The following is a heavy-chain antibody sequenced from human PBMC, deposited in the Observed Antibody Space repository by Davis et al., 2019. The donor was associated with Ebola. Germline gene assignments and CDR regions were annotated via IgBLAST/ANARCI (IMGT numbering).Heavy chain of an antibody. J-gene: IGHJ6*02. CDR3: ARDPSLGYCSSTSCYGGMDV. CDR2: ISYDGSNK. CDR1: GFTFSGSA. V-gene: IGHV3-30-3*01. D-gene: IGHD2-2*01. Sequence: GGSLRLSCAASGFTFSGSAMHWVRQAPGKGLEWVAVISYDGSNKYYADSVKGRFTISRDNSKNTLYLQMNSLRAEDTAVYYCARDPSLGYCSSTSCYGGMDVWGQGTTVTVSS.